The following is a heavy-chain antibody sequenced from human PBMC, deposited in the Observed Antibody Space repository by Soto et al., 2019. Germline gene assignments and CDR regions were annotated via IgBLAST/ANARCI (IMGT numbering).Heavy chain of an antibody. CDR3: ARGLSAGRRSQPDF. CDR2: ISGSCRST. Sequence: SLRLSCAASGLPFSSFAMSWAREATGNGLDWVSAISGSCRSTYSADSVKGRFTISRDNSKSTLYLLMTSLRAEDTAAYDCARGLSAGRRSQPDFWVHGSPVTVSS. J-gene: IGHJ4*01. D-gene: IGHD6-13*01. CDR1: GLPFSSFA. V-gene: IGHV3-23*01.